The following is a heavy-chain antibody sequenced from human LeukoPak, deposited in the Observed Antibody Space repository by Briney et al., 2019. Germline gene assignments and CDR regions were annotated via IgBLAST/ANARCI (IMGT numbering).Heavy chain of an antibody. Sequence: GGSLRLSCAASGFTFSSYAMSWVRQAPGKGLEWVSAISGSGGSTYYADSVKGRFTISRDNAKNSLYLQMNSLRAEDTAVYYCARGQLGQFDYWDQGTLVTVSS. V-gene: IGHV3-23*01. CDR1: GFTFSSYA. D-gene: IGHD1-1*01. J-gene: IGHJ4*02. CDR3: ARGQLGQFDY. CDR2: ISGSGGST.